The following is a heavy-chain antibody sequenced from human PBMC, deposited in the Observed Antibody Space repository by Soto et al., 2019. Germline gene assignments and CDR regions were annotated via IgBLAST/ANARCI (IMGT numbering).Heavy chain of an antibody. D-gene: IGHD6-13*01. CDR3: ARDLGIVAAGPEIDYDYYGLDV. CDR1: GYTFTSYY. J-gene: IGHJ6*02. Sequence: ASVKVSCKASGYTFTSYYMHWVRQAPGQGLEWMGIINPSGGSTSYAQKFQGRVTMTRDTSTSTVYMELNSLRAEDTAIYYCARDLGIVAAGPEIDYDYYGLDVWGQGTTVTVSS. V-gene: IGHV1-46*01. CDR2: INPSGGST.